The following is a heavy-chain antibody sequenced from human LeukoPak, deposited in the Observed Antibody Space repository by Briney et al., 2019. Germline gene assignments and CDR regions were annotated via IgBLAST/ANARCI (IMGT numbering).Heavy chain of an antibody. J-gene: IGHJ4*02. Sequence: GGSLRLSCAASGFTFSSYWMSWVRQAPRKGLEWVANIKQDGSEKYYVDSVKGRFTISRDNAKNSLYLQMNSLRAEDTAVYYCAREGITIFGVALYYFDYWGQGTLVTVSS. D-gene: IGHD3-3*01. CDR2: IKQDGSEK. CDR3: AREGITIFGVALYYFDY. CDR1: GFTFSSYW. V-gene: IGHV3-7*01.